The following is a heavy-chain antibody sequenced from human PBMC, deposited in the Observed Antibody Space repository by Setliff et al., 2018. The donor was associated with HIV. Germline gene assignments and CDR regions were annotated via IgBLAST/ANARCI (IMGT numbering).Heavy chain of an antibody. CDR2: MNPNSGNT. CDR3: ARGITMIGNAFDI. D-gene: IGHD3-22*01. V-gene: IGHV1-8*02. Sequence: ASVKVSCKPSGYTFTSYDINWVRQATGQGLEWMGWMNPNSGNTDYAQKFQGRVTMTRNTSISTAYMELSSLRSEDTAVYYCARGITMIGNAFDIWGQGTMVTVSS. CDR1: GYTFTSYD. J-gene: IGHJ3*02.